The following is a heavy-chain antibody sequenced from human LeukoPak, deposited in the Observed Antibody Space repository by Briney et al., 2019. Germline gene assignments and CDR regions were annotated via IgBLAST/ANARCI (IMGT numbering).Heavy chain of an antibody. Sequence: GGSLRLSCAASGFTFSSYAMHWVRQAPGKGLEWVSSISSSSSYIYYADSVKGRFTISRDNAKNSLYLQMNSLRAEDTAVYYCARAGPSGAFDIWGQGTMVTVSS. J-gene: IGHJ3*02. CDR3: ARAGPSGAFDI. CDR2: ISSSSSYI. V-gene: IGHV3-21*01. CDR1: GFTFSSYA. D-gene: IGHD3-10*01.